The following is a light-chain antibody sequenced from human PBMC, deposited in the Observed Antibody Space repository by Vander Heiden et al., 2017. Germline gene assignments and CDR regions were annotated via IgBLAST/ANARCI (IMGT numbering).Light chain of an antibody. V-gene: IGLV3-1*01. J-gene: IGLJ2*01. Sequence: SYELTHPPSGAVSPGQTASITCSGDKLGNKYACWYQQRPGQSPVLVIYQDSKRPSGIPERFSGSNSGNTATLTISETQAMDEANYYCQAWDSNTAVFGGGTKLSVL. CDR2: QDS. CDR1: KLGNKY. CDR3: QAWDSNTAV.